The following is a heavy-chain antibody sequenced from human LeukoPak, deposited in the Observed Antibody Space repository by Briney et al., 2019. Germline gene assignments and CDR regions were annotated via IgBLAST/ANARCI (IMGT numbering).Heavy chain of an antibody. CDR3: ATSIAARPIFPIYDMDV. CDR2: INPSGTST. CDR1: GYMFTTSF. V-gene: IGHV1-46*01. D-gene: IGHD6-6*01. Sequence: ASVKVSCKASGYMFTTSFMHWVRQAPGQGLEWMGVINPSGTSTDYAQKFQGRVTITRDTSASTAYMELSSLRSEDTAVYYCATSIAARPIFPIYDMDVWGQGTTVTVSS. J-gene: IGHJ6*02.